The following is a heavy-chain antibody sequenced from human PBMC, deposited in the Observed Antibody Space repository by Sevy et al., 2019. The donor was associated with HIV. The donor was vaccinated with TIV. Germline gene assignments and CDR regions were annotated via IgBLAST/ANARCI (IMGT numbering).Heavy chain of an antibody. CDR3: AKDNHDDSRGYYYGMRPSEGAFDI. CDR1: GFNFGSYA. CDR2: ISGSGGST. J-gene: IGHJ3*02. D-gene: IGHD3-22*01. V-gene: IGHV3-23*01. Sequence: GGSLRLSCAASGFNFGSYAMSWVRQAPGKGLEWVSAISGSGGSTYYADSVKGRFTISRDNSKNTLDLQMNSLRAEDTAIYYCAKDNHDDSRGYYYGMRPSEGAFDIWGQGTMVTVSS.